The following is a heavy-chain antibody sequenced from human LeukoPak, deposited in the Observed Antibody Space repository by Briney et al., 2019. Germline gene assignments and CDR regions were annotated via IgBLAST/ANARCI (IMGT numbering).Heavy chain of an antibody. J-gene: IGHJ4*02. CDR1: GFTFSAYA. D-gene: IGHD4-17*01. V-gene: IGHV3-30*04. Sequence: GRSLRLSCTTSGFTFSAYAIHWVRQTPGKGLEWVAVISYDGSDQYYTDFVKGRFILSRDNSSHTVYLQMNSLRPEDTAVYYCARSQYGGYYDMFDYWGQGSLVTVSS. CDR2: ISYDGSDQ. CDR3: ARSQYGGYYDMFDY.